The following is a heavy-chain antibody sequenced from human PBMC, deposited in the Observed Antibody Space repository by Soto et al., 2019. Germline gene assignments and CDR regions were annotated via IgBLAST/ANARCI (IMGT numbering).Heavy chain of an antibody. Sequence: QVPLVQSGSEVKKHGSSVTVSCKASGGTFSSYAIHWVRQAPGQGLEWMGGIIPMYGPAKYAQRFQGRVTITADESTTTVYMELTSLPSQDTAVYYCARVTSMVRGVIDKGFDPWGHGTRVTVSS. V-gene: IGHV1-69*01. CDR3: ARVTSMVRGVIDKGFDP. CDR1: GGTFSSYA. D-gene: IGHD3-10*01. J-gene: IGHJ5*02. CDR2: IIPMYGPA.